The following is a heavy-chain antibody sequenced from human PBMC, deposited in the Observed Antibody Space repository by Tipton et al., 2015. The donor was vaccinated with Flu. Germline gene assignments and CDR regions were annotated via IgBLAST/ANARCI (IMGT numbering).Heavy chain of an antibody. CDR1: SGSIRSTNYF. CDR3: ARLSYYDVDLKNFYFDY. CDR2: LYPSGTP. V-gene: IGHV4-39*01. J-gene: IGHJ4*02. D-gene: IGHD3-10*02. Sequence: QLVQSGAEVKPSETLSLTCTVSSGSIRSTNYFCAWIRQPPGKRLELIGRLYPSGTPYYNPSLKSRVTISVDTSKSQFSLKLRSLTAADTAVYYCARLSYYDVDLKNFYFDYWGQGALVTVSS.